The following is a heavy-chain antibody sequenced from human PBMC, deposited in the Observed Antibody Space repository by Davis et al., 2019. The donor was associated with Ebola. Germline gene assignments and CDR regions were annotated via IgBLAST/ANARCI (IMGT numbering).Heavy chain of an antibody. CDR1: GFLVSNNY. J-gene: IGHJ5*01. CDR3: ARDRQCADNRCSGVEWFDS. V-gene: IGHV3-66*01. D-gene: IGHD3-10*02. Sequence: GESLKISCAASGFLVSNNYINWVRQVPGKGMEWVAAIYSGGSAHYRDYVKGRFIISRDNSKHTVDLQMNSLRAEDTALYYCARDRQCADNRCSGVEWFDSWGQGTLVTVSS. CDR2: IYSGGSA.